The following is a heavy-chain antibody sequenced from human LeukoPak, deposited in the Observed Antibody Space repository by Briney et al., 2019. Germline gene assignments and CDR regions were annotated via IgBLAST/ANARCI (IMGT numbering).Heavy chain of an antibody. CDR2: ISSSSSYI. J-gene: IGHJ4*02. Sequence: GGSLRLSCAASGFTFSSYSMNWVRQAPGKGLEWVSSISSSSSYIYYADSVKGRFTISRDNAKNSLYLQMNSLRAEDTAVYYCARDGSESTGYYYALWGQGTLVTVPS. CDR3: ARDGSESTGYYYAL. D-gene: IGHD3-22*01. CDR1: GFTFSSYS. V-gene: IGHV3-21*01.